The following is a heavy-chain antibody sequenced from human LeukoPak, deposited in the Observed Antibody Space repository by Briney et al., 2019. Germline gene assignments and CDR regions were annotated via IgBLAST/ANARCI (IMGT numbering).Heavy chain of an antibody. D-gene: IGHD6-25*01. CDR2: ITKDGSDK. Sequence: GGSLRLSCEASGFMFSRYAMHWVRQAPGKELEWVALITKDGSDKYYVESVKGRFTISRDTSKNTLFQQMNSLRGEDSGVYFCARQGGSLNYHYNYLDVWGNGTTVTVSS. J-gene: IGHJ6*03. CDR1: GFMFSRYA. CDR3: ARQGGSLNYHYNYLDV. V-gene: IGHV3-30*01.